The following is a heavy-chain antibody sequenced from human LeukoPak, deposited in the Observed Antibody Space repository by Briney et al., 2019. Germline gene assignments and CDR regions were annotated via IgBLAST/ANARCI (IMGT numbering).Heavy chain of an antibody. CDR2: INPNSGGT. CDR1: GYTFTGYY. J-gene: IGHJ5*02. Sequence: ASVKVSCKASGYTFTGYYMHWVRQAPGQGLESMGWINPNSGGTNYAQKFQGRVTMTRDTSISTAYMELSRLRSDDTAVYYCAREGGYYDFWSGYYTGRGYNWFDPWGQGTLVTVSS. V-gene: IGHV1-2*02. CDR3: AREGGYYDFWSGYYTGRGYNWFDP. D-gene: IGHD3-3*01.